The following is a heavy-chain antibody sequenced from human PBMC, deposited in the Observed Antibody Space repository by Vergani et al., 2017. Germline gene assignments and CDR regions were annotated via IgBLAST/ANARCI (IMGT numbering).Heavy chain of an antibody. CDR3: AKANPRKSGYDYLYYDHAMDV. CDR1: GFTFNHYA. V-gene: IGHV3-23*01. D-gene: IGHD5-12*01. J-gene: IGHJ6*02. CDR2: ISGSCGST. Sequence: EVQLLESGGDLVQPGGSLRLSCAASGFTFNHYAMNWVRQAPGKGLEWVSGISGSCGSTYYAGSVKGRFTISRDSSKNTLYLQMNSLSAGDTAVYYCAKANPRKSGYDYLYYDHAMDVWGQGTTVTVSS.